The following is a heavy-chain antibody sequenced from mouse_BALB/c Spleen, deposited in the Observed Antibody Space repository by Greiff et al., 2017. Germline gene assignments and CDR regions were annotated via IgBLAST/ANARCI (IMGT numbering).Heavy chain of an antibody. CDR3: ARGMITTGFDY. J-gene: IGHJ2*01. CDR2: ISYSGST. D-gene: IGHD2-4*01. Sequence: EVQLVESGPGLVKPSQSLSLTCTVTGYSITSDYAWNWIRQFPGNKLEWMGYISYSGSTSYNPSLKSRISITRDTSKNQFFLQLNSVTTEDTATYYCARGMITTGFDYWGQGTTLTVSS. V-gene: IGHV3-2*02. CDR1: GYSITSDYA.